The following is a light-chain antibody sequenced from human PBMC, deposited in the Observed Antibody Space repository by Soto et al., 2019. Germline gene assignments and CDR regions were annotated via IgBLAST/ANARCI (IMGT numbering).Light chain of an antibody. CDR2: DVS. Sequence: QSVLTQPRSVSGSPGQSVTISCTGTSSDVGGYNFVSWYQQHPGKAPKLIIFDVSKRPSGVPDRFSASESDNTASLTISGLQAEDGADYYCCSYAGSDTHVFATVTEVTAL. CDR1: SSDVGGYNF. V-gene: IGLV2-11*01. CDR3: CSYAGSDTHV. J-gene: IGLJ1*01.